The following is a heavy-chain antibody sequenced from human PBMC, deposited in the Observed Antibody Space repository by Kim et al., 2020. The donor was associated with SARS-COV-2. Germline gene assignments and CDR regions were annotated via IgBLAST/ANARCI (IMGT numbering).Heavy chain of an antibody. V-gene: IGHV5-10-1*01. D-gene: IGHD2-21*01. CDR2: IDPSDSYT. J-gene: IGHJ5*02. Sequence: GESLKISCKGSGYSFTSYWISWVRQMPGKGLEWMGRIDPSDSYTNYSPSFQGHVTISADKSISTAYLQWSSLKASDTAMYYCARHSHAFDIVGSRTGGWFEPWGQGTLVTVSS. CDR3: ARHSHAFDIVGSRTGGWFEP. CDR1: GYSFTSYW.